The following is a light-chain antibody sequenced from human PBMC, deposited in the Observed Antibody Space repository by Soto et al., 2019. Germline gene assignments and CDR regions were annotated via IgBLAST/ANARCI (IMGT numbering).Light chain of an antibody. CDR1: SSNIGSNT. Sequence: VLTQPPSASGTPGQRVTISCSGSSSNIGSNTVNWYQQLPGTAPKLLIYSNNQRPSGIPDRFSGSKSGTSASLAISGLQSEDEADFYCAAWDDSLNVPVYVFGTGTKVTVL. CDR2: SNN. CDR3: AAWDDSLNVPVYV. J-gene: IGLJ1*01. V-gene: IGLV1-44*01.